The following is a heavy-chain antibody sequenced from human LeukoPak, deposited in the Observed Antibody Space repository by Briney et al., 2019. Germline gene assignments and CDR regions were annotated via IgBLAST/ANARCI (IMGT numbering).Heavy chain of an antibody. Sequence: HPGGSLRLSCAASGFTFSSYSMNWVRQAPGKGLEWVSYISSSSSTIYYADSVKGRFTISRDNAKNSLYLQMNSLRAEDTAVYYCARDEEGASDYWGQGTLVTVPS. V-gene: IGHV3-48*01. CDR3: ARDEEGASDY. D-gene: IGHD3-16*01. J-gene: IGHJ4*02. CDR2: ISSSSSTI. CDR1: GFTFSSYS.